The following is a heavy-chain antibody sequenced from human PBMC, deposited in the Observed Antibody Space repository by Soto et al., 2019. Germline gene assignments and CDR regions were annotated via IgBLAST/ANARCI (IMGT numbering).Heavy chain of an antibody. V-gene: IGHV3-23*01. CDR3: AKWTSSGWPQNFDY. CDR2: ISGSGGTT. CDR1: GFTFNNYA. Sequence: GGSLRLSCAASGFTFNNYAMSWVRQAPGKGLEWVSGISGSGGTTYYADSVRGRFTISRDNSKNTLYLQMNSLRAEDTAVYYCAKWTSSGWPQNFDYWGQGTLVTVSS. J-gene: IGHJ4*02. D-gene: IGHD6-19*01.